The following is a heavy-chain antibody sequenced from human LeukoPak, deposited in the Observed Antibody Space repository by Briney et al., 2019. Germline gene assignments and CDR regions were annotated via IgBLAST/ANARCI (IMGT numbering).Heavy chain of an antibody. Sequence: ASVKVSCKASGYTFTNYGITWVRQAPGQGLEWMGWISAHDGTRNYALKHEDRVTMTTDTSTSTAYMELRSLRSEDTAVYYCARVSTYHDSLTGYYEPFAYWGQGTVVAVSS. CDR3: ARVSTYHDSLTGYYEPFAY. CDR1: GYTFTNYG. CDR2: ISAHDGTR. J-gene: IGHJ4*02. V-gene: IGHV1-18*01. D-gene: IGHD3-9*01.